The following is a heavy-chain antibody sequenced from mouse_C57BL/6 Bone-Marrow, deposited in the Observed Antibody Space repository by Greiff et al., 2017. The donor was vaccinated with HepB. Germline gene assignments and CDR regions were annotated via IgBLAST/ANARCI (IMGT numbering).Heavy chain of an antibody. Sequence: LVESGAELARPGASVKMSCKASGYTFTSYTMHWVKQRPGQGLEWIGYINPSSGYTKYNQKFKDKATLTADKSSSTAYMQLSSLTSEDSAVYYCARREGYGYPWFAYWGQGTLVTVSA. V-gene: IGHV1-4*01. CDR1: GYTFTSYT. J-gene: IGHJ3*01. D-gene: IGHD2-2*01. CDR2: INPSSGYT. CDR3: ARREGYGYPWFAY.